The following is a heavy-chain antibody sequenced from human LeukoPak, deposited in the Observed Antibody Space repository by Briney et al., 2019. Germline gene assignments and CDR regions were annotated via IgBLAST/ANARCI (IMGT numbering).Heavy chain of an antibody. CDR1: GFTFSSYA. CDR3: ARAFTPGIRKALWIGDSL. Sequence: GASLSLSCAASGFTFSSYAMHWVRQAPGKGLEWLAVVSAHGLDKFYASSVRGRFTISKDTSKNTLSLQMNSLRSDDSGVYYCARAFTPGIRKALWIGDSLWDQGTLVTVSS. D-gene: IGHD3-10*01. CDR2: VSAHGLDK. V-gene: IGHV3-30*04. J-gene: IGHJ4*02.